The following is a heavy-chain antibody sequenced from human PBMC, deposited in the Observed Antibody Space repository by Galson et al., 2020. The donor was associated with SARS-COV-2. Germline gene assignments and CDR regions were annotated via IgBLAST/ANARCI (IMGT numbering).Heavy chain of an antibody. V-gene: IGHV4-31*03. D-gene: IGHD1-1*01. CDR2: IYYNVKT. CDR3: ARGVTTPWNKWFDP. J-gene: IGHJ5*02. Sequence: ASETLSLTCTVSGASIRRGNYYWSWIRQHPGKGLEWIGYIYYNVKTSYNPSLKSRVTISVDTSRNQFFLNLSSVTVAATAVYYCARGVTTPWNKWFDPWCQGSLVTVSS. CDR1: GASIRRGNYY.